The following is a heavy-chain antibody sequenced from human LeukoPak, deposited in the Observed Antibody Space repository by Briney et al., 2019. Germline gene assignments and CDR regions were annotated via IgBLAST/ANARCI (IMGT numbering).Heavy chain of an antibody. CDR3: TRRYYDSSGYDY. J-gene: IGHJ4*02. CDR2: IEGDGSTT. D-gene: IGHD3-22*01. CDR1: GFTFSSYA. V-gene: IGHV3-74*01. Sequence: PGGSLRLSCAASGFTFSSYAVNWVRQAPGKGLEWVSRIEGDGSTTTYADSVKGRFTISRDNAKNTVYLQVNSLRAEDTAVYYCTRRYYDSSGYDYWGQGTQVTVSS.